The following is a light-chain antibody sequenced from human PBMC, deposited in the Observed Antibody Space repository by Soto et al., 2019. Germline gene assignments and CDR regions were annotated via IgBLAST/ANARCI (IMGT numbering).Light chain of an antibody. V-gene: IGKV1-5*03. CDR2: KAS. J-gene: IGKJ1*01. Sequence: IQMTQSPSTLSASVGDRVTITCRASQSISSWLAWYQQKPGKAPKLLIYKASSLQSGVPSRFSGSGSGTEFTLTISSLQPDDFATYYCQQYSFYRTFGQGTKVDIK. CDR3: QQYSFYRT. CDR1: QSISSW.